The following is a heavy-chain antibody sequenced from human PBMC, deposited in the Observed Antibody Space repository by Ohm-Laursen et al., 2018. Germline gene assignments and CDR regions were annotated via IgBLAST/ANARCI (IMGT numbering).Heavy chain of an antibody. CDR1: GGSISSYY. Sequence: GTLSLTWTVSGGSISSYYWTWIRQPPGKGLEWIGYIYYTGSSSYNPSLKSRVTISVDTSKNQFSLKLSSVTAADTAVYYCARGAGYCSSTSCYFLYYYYYGMDVWGQGTTVTVSS. J-gene: IGHJ6*02. CDR3: ARGAGYCSSTSCYFLYYYYYGMDV. CDR2: IYYTGSS. D-gene: IGHD2-2*01. V-gene: IGHV4-59*12.